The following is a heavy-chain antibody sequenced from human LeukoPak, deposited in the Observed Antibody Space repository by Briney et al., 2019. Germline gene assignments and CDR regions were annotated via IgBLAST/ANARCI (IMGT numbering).Heavy chain of an antibody. CDR1: GFTFSRYS. CDR2: ISSSSSYI. CDR3: ASVVYGGYVHFDY. V-gene: IGHV3-21*01. Sequence: PGGSLRLSCAASGFTFSRYSMNWVRQAPGKGLEWVSSISSSSSYIYYADSVKGRFTISRDNAKNSLYLQMNSLRAEDTAVYFCASVVYGGYVHFDYWGRGTLVTVSS. D-gene: IGHD4-17*01. J-gene: IGHJ4*02.